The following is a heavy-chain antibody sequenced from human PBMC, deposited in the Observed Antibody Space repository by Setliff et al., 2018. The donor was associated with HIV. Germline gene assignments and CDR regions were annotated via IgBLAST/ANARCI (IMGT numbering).Heavy chain of an antibody. CDR1: GDSITSYF. V-gene: IGHV4-59*01. Sequence: SETLSLTCSVYGDSITSYFWSWIRQSPGRGLEWIGYVRYSGNTNYNPSLKSRVAISVDTSNQFSLRLTSVTPADTAVYYCARGEKRFLEWLPLDYYYYYYMDVWGKGITVTVSS. J-gene: IGHJ6*03. CDR2: VRYSGNT. D-gene: IGHD3-3*01. CDR3: ARGEKRFLEWLPLDYYYYYYMDV.